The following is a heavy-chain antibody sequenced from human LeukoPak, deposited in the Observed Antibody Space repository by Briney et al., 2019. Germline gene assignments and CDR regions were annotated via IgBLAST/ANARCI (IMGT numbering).Heavy chain of an antibody. CDR3: TTRTSYDGFDP. Sequence: GGSLRLSCTASGFTFGDYAMSWFRQAPGKGLEWVGFIRSKAYGGTTEYAASVKGRFTISRDDSKSIAYLQMNSLKTEDTAVYYCTTRTSYDGFDPWGQGTLVTVSS. D-gene: IGHD3-16*01. J-gene: IGHJ5*02. V-gene: IGHV3-49*03. CDR1: GFTFGDYA. CDR2: IRSKAYGGTT.